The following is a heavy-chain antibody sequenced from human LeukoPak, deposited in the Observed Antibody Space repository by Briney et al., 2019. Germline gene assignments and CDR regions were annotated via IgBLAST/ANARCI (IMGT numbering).Heavy chain of an antibody. V-gene: IGHV1-2*02. CDR1: GYTFTAHH. J-gene: IGHJ4*02. D-gene: IGHD6-13*01. CDR2: LSPKSGGT. CDR3: ARVDANTWYGKIDY. Sequence: ASVKVSCKASGYTFTAHHIHWVRQAPGQGLEWMGWLSPKSGGTNYAQKFQGRVSMTRDTSINTAYMELNSLRSDDTAVYYCARVDANTWYGKIDYWGQGTLVTVSS.